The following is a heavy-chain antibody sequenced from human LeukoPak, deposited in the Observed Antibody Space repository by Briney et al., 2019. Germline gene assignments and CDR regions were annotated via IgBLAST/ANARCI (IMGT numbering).Heavy chain of an antibody. V-gene: IGHV3-53*01. J-gene: IGHJ4*02. CDR3: ARRGDGGRSFDY. Sequence: GGSLRLSCAASGFTVSTTYMSWVRQAPGKGLEWVSLIYVDGRTYYADSVKGRFTISRDNSNNTLYLQVNSLRAEDTAVYYCARRGDGGRSFDYWGQGTLVTVSS. CDR1: GFTVSTTY. D-gene: IGHD4-23*01. CDR2: IYVDGRT.